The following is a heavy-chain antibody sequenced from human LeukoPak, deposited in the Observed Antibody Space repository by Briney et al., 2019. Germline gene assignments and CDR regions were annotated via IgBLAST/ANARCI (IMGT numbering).Heavy chain of an antibody. CDR2: IYYSGST. CDR3: ASGAARPVAFDI. Sequence: PSQTLSLTCTVSGGSISSGGYYWSWIRQHPGKGLEWIGYIYYSGSTYYNPSLKSRVTISVGTSKNQFSLKLSSVTAADTAVYYCASGAARPVAFDIWGQGTMVTVSS. J-gene: IGHJ3*02. CDR1: GGSISSGGYY. V-gene: IGHV4-31*03. D-gene: IGHD6-6*01.